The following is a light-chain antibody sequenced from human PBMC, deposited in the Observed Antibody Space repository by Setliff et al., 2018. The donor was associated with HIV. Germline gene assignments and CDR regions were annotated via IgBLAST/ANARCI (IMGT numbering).Light chain of an antibody. CDR2: WAS. CDR1: QTVLYSSNNKNY. Sequence: DIVMTQSPDSLAVSLGGRATINCKSSQTVLYSSNNKNYLAWYQQKPGQPPKLLIYWASTRESGVPDRFSGSGSGTDFNLTISSLQAEDVAVYYCQQHHNTPSWTVGQGTKVDIK. CDR3: QQHHNTPSWT. J-gene: IGKJ1*01. V-gene: IGKV4-1*01.